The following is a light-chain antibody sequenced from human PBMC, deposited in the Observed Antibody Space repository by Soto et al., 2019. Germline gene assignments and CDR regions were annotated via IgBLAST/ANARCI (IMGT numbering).Light chain of an antibody. CDR1: SSDIGTYNY. CDR3: SSYPVSPTRV. V-gene: IGLV2-14*01. Sequence: QSALTQPASVSGSPGQSITVSCTGTSSDIGTYNYVSWYQLHPGKAPKLMIYEVSNRPSGVSTRFSGSNSGNTASLTISGRQPEDEGDYYCSSYPVSPTRVFGTGTKLTVL. CDR2: EVS. J-gene: IGLJ1*01.